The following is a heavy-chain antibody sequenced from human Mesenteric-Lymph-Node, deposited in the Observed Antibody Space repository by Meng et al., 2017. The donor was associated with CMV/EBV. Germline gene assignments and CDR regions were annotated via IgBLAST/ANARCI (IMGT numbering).Heavy chain of an antibody. J-gene: IGHJ4*02. CDR2: IYRGDNT. Sequence: EVHLVESGGGLVQSGGSLILSCAASGFNVRDKYMSWVRQAPGKGLEWVCIIYRGDNTYYIDSVKDRFTVSRDNSKNTMYLQMNSLRVEDTAVYYCTGDSVSNPNLDYWGQGTLVTVSS. CDR3: TGDSVSNPNLDY. CDR1: GFNVRDKY. V-gene: IGHV3-66*01. D-gene: IGHD3-10*01.